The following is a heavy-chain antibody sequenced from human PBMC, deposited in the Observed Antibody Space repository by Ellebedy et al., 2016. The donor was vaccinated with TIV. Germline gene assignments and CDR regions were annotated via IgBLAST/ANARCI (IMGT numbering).Heavy chain of an antibody. CDR3: ARVNPPRTDFVFPYWYFDL. CDR1: GGTFSSYA. V-gene: IGHV1-69*13. D-gene: IGHD3-3*01. CDR2: IIPIFGTA. J-gene: IGHJ2*01. Sequence: SVKVSCXASGGTFSSYAISWVRQAPGQGLEWMGGIIPIFGTANYAQKFQGRVTITADESTSTAYMELSSLRSEDTAVYYCARVNPPRTDFVFPYWYFDLWGRGTLVTVSS.